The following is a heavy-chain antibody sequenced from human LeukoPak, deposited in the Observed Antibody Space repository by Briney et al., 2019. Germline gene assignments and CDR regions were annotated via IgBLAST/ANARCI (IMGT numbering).Heavy chain of an antibody. CDR1: GFTFCSYS. D-gene: IGHD1-26*01. J-gene: IGHJ5*02. CDR2: IKQDATEI. V-gene: IGHV3-7*01. CDR3: ARLNWDDGEVSGFDQ. Sequence: GGSLRLSCAASGFTFCSYSMNWVRQAPGKGLEWVANIKQDATEIYYADSVKGRLTISRDNARKSLFLQMNILRVEDTALYYCARLNWDDGEVSGFDQWGQGILVTVSS.